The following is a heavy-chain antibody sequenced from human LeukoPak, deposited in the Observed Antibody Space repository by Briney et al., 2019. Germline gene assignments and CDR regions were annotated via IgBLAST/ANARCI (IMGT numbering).Heavy chain of an antibody. D-gene: IGHD6-13*01. J-gene: IGHJ3*02. CDR1: GGSIISTIYY. CDR3: TRGISAAGDDPFDI. Sequence: SETLSLTCTVSGGSIISTIYYGGWLRQPPGKGLEWIGTISYSGNTYYNPSLKSRGTISVDTSKSQLSLKLSSVTAADTAVYYCTRGISAAGDDPFDIWGQGTMVTVSS. CDR2: ISYSGNT. V-gene: IGHV4-39*01.